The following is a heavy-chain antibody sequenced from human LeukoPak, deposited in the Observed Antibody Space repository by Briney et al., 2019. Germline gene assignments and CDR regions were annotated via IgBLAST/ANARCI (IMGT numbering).Heavy chain of an antibody. CDR3: ASGGHIDY. V-gene: IGHV3-7*01. Sequence: PGGSLRLSCAGSGFSFGSFWMSWVRQAPGKGLEWVANIDEDGNEKNYVDFVKGRFTISRDNAKNSLYLQMNSLRVEDTAVYYCASGGHIDYCGQGTLVTVSS. J-gene: IGHJ4*02. CDR2: IDEDGNEK. CDR1: GFSFGSFW. D-gene: IGHD3-16*01.